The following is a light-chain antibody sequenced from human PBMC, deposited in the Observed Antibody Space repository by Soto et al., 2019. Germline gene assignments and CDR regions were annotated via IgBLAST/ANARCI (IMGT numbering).Light chain of an antibody. CDR2: RSS. J-gene: IGLJ2*01. CDR1: SSNVGSNY. V-gene: IGLV1-47*01. CDR3: ATWDDSLSGVV. Sequence: QSVLTQSPSASGTPGQGVTISCSGGSSNVGSNYVYWYQQLPGTAPKLIIYRSSHRPSGVPDRFSGSESGTSAYLAISGLRPEDEADYYCATWDDSLSGVVFGGGTKLTVL.